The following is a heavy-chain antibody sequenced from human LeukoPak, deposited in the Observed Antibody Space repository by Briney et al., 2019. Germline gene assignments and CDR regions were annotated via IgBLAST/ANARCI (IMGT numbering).Heavy chain of an antibody. J-gene: IGHJ6*03. CDR3: ARGLYLDYYYYYYMDV. CDR2: ISAYNGNT. D-gene: IGHD4/OR15-4a*01. Sequence: SVKVSCKASGYTFTSYGTSWVRQAPGQGLEWMGWISAYNGNTNYAQKLQARVTMTTDTSTSTAYMELRSLRSDDTAVYYCARGLYLDYYYYYYMDVWGKGTTVTISS. CDR1: GYTFTSYG. V-gene: IGHV1-18*01.